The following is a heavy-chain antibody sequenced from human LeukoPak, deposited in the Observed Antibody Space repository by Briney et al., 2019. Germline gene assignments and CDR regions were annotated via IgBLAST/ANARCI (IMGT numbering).Heavy chain of an antibody. J-gene: IGHJ4*02. CDR1: GFTFSSYA. Sequence: GGSLRLSCAASGFTFSSYAMSWVRQAPGKGLEWVSGISGSGGSTYYADSVKGRFTISRENSKNTLYLHMNSLRAEDTAVYYCATSLPAAGYWGQGTLVTVSS. CDR2: ISGSGGST. CDR3: ATSLPAAGY. V-gene: IGHV3-23*01. D-gene: IGHD6-13*01.